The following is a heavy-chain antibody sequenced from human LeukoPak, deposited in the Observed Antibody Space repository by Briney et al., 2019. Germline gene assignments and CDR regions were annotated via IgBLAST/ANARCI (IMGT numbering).Heavy chain of an antibody. D-gene: IGHD4-11*01. Sequence: GGSLRLSCAASGFTFSHYWMSWVRQAPGKGLEWVANINQDGGEKYYVDSVKGRFTISRDNAKNSLYLQMNSLRAEDTAVYYCARVSRDFYSNYYYYYGMDVWGQGTTVTVSS. CDR2: INQDGGEK. CDR1: GFTFSHYW. J-gene: IGHJ6*02. V-gene: IGHV3-7*01. CDR3: ARVSRDFYSNYYYYYGMDV.